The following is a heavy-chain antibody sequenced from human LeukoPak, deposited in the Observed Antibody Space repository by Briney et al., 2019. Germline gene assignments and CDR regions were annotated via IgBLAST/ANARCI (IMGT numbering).Heavy chain of an antibody. CDR3: ASCVYSEPTQLDY. J-gene: IGHJ4*02. CDR1: GYTFTSYY. V-gene: IGHV1-46*01. D-gene: IGHD6-13*01. CDR2: INPSGGST. Sequence: ASVKVSCKASGYTFTSYYMHWVRQTPGQGLEWMGIINPSGGSTSYAQKFQGRVTMTRDTSISTAYMELSRLRSDDTAVYYCASCVYSEPTQLDYWGQGTLVTVSS.